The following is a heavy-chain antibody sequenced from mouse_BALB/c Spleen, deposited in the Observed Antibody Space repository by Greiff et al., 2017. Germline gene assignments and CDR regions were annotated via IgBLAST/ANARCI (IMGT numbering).Heavy chain of an antibody. Sequence: VQLKQSGPELVKPGASVKMSCKASGYTFTSYVMHWVKQKPGQGLEWIGYINPNNGDTFYNQKFKGKATLTVDKSSSTAYMQLNSLTSEDSAVYYCAIYYDYDGDPGWYFDVWGAGTTVTVSS. J-gene: IGHJ1*01. CDR3: AIYYDYDGDPGWYFDV. D-gene: IGHD2-4*01. CDR1: GYTFTSYV. V-gene: IGHV1-14*01. CDR2: INPNNGDT.